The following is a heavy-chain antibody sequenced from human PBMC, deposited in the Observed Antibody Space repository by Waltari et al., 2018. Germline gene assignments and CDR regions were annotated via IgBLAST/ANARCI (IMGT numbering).Heavy chain of an antibody. Sequence: EVQLVESGGGLVKPGGSLRLSCAASGFTFSNAWMSWVRQAPGKGLEWVGRIKSKTDGGTTDDAAPVKGRFTISRDDSKNTRYLQMNSLKTEDTAVYYCTTKYYDYVWGSYRYPYFDYWGQGTLVTVSS. CDR3: TTKYYDYVWGSYRYPYFDY. CDR2: IKSKTDGGTT. CDR1: GFTFSNAW. D-gene: IGHD3-16*02. V-gene: IGHV3-15*01. J-gene: IGHJ4*02.